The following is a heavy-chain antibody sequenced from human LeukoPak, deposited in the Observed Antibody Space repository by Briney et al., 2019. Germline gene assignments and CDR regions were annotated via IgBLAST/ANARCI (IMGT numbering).Heavy chain of an antibody. J-gene: IGHJ4*02. CDR1: GFTFSNYA. Sequence: GGSLRLSCAASGFTFSNYAMSWVRQAPGKGLEWVSAISGSGRSTYYADSVKGRFTISRDNSKNTLYLQMNSLRAEDTAIYYCAKDFPLLGYSTSTGCPSFDYWGQGTLVTVSS. CDR3: AKDFPLLGYSTSTGCPSFDY. V-gene: IGHV3-23*01. D-gene: IGHD2-2*01. CDR2: ISGSGRST.